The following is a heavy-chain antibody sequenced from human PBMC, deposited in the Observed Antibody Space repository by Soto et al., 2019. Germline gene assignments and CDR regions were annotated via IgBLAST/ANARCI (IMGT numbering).Heavy chain of an antibody. CDR3: ASCTYYYDSSGLSYYYYGMDV. D-gene: IGHD3-22*01. CDR1: GFTFSSYG. V-gene: IGHV3-33*01. CDR2: IWYDGSNK. J-gene: IGHJ6*02. Sequence: GGSLRLSCAASGFTFSSYGMHWVRQAPGKGLEWVAVIWYDGSNKYYADSVKGRFTISRDNSKNTLYLQMNSLRAEDTAVYYCASCTYYYDSSGLSYYYYGMDVWGQGTTVTVSS.